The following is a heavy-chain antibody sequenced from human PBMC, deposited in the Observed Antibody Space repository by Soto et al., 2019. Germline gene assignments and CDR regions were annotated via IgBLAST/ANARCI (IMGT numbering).Heavy chain of an antibody. CDR2: ISPKSGAI. Sequence: AAVKVSCKASGYSLIDYYTHWVRQAPGQGLEWMGRISPKSGAINYAQKFQGRVTLTWDTSLNTAYMELSGLRSDDTAVYYCVRDGTKTLRDWFDPWGQGISVTVSS. V-gene: IGHV1-2*02. J-gene: IGHJ5*02. CDR3: VRDGTKTLRDWFDP. D-gene: IGHD1-1*01. CDR1: GYSLIDYY.